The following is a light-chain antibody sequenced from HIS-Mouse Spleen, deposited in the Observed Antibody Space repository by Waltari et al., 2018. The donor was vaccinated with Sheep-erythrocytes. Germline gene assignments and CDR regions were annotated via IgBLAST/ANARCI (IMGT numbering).Light chain of an antibody. CDR2: EVS. V-gene: IGLV2-8*01. CDR3: SSYAGSNNWV. CDR1: SSDVGGYNS. J-gene: IGLJ3*02. Sequence: QSALTQPPSASASPGQSVTISCTGTSSDVGGYNSLSWYQQHPGKAPKLMTYEVSKRPAGVPDRFSGSKSGNTASLTVSGLQAEDEADYYCSSYAGSNNWVFGGGTKLTVL.